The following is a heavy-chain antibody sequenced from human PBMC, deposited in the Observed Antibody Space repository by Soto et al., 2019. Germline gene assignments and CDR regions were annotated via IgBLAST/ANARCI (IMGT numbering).Heavy chain of an antibody. V-gene: IGHV4-31*03. CDR2: IYYSGST. Sequence: SETLSLTCTVSGGSISSGGYYWSWIRQHPGKGLEWIGYIYYSGSTDYNPSLKSRVTISVDTSKNQFSLKLSSVTAADTAVYYCESWYGELSLLDYWGQGTLVTVSS. D-gene: IGHD3-10*01. CDR1: GGSISSGGYY. CDR3: ESWYGELSLLDY. J-gene: IGHJ4*02.